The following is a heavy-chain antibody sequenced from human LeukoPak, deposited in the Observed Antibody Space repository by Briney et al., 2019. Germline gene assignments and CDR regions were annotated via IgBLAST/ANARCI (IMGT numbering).Heavy chain of an antibody. CDR2: IKQDGSEK. CDR3: ARGGMVRRVMGAFDI. J-gene: IGHJ3*02. CDR1: GFTFSNYW. V-gene: IGHV3-7*01. D-gene: IGHD3-10*01. Sequence: GGSLRLSCAVSGFTFSNYWMSWVRQAPGEGLEWVANIKQDGSEKYYVDSVKGRFTVSRDNAKNSLYLQMNSLRAEDTAVFYCARGGMVRRVMGAFDIWGQGTLVTVSS.